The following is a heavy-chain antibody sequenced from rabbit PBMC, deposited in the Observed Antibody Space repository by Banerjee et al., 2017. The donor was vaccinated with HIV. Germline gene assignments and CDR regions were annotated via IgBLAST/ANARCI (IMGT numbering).Heavy chain of an antibody. Sequence: QEQLEESGGGLVKPGGTLTLTCKASGIDFSSYYYMCWVRQAPGKGLEWIACIYAGSSGSTYYASWAKGRFTISKTSSTTVTLQMTSLTAADTATYFCARNIWTGVDSIGYGDLWGQGTLVTVS. V-gene: IGHV1S45*01. CDR3: ARNIWTGVDSIGYGDL. D-gene: IGHD1-1*01. CDR2: IYAGSSGST. J-gene: IGHJ4*01. CDR1: GIDFSSYYY.